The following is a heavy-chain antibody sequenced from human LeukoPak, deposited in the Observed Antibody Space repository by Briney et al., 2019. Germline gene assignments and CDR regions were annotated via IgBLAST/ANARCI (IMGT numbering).Heavy chain of an antibody. J-gene: IGHJ6*02. D-gene: IGHD3-22*01. Sequence: EASVKVSCKASGYTFTSYAMHWVRQAPGQRLEWMGWINAGNGNTKYSQKFQGRVTITRDTSASTAYMELSSLRSEDTAVYYCARLYDSSGYYRDYYYGMDVWGQGTTVTVSS. V-gene: IGHV1-3*01. CDR3: ARLYDSSGYYRDYYYGMDV. CDR1: GYTFTSYA. CDR2: INAGNGNT.